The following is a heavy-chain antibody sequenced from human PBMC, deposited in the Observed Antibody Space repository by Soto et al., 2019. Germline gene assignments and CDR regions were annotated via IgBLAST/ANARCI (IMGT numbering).Heavy chain of an antibody. Sequence: QVQLVQSGAEVKKPGSSVKVSCKASGGTFSSYTISWVRQAPGQGLEWMGRIIPILGIANYAQKFQGRVTITADKSTSTAYMELSSLRSEDTAVYYCARTEIYDYIWGSCPPFDYWGQGTLVTVSS. J-gene: IGHJ4*02. V-gene: IGHV1-69*02. CDR2: IIPILGIA. D-gene: IGHD3-16*01. CDR1: GGTFSSYT. CDR3: ARTEIYDYIWGSCPPFDY.